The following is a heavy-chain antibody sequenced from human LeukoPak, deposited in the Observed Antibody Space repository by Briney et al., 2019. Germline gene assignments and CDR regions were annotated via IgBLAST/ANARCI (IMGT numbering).Heavy chain of an antibody. CDR2: IYYSGST. D-gene: IGHD5-18*01. J-gene: IGHJ3*02. Sequence: PSETLSLTCTVSGGSISSYYWSWIRQPPGKGREWIGYIYYSGSTNYNPSLKSRVTISVDTSKNQFSLRLSSVTAADTAVYYCARSDTAMYGVEAFDIWGQGTMVTVSS. V-gene: IGHV4-59*08. CDR1: GGSISSYY. CDR3: ARSDTAMYGVEAFDI.